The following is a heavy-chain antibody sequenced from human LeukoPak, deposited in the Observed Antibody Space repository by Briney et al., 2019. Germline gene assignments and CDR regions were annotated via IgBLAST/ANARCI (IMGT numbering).Heavy chain of an antibody. Sequence: SETLSLTCTVSGGSINNYYWSWIRQPPGKGLEWIGYIYYSGSTNYNPSLKSRVTISVDTSKNQFSLKLSSVTAADTAVYYCAREGWYYYDSSGENAFDIWGQGTMVTVSS. CDR2: IYYSGST. J-gene: IGHJ3*02. CDR3: AREGWYYYDSSGENAFDI. V-gene: IGHV4-59*01. D-gene: IGHD3-22*01. CDR1: GGSINNYY.